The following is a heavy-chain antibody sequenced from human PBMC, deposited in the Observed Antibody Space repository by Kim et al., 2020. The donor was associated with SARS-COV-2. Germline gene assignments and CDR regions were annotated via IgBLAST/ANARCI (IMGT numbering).Heavy chain of an antibody. V-gene: IGHV4-39*01. CDR2: IYYSGST. J-gene: IGHJ3*02. CDR3: ARGRAGTIFGVVILRYAFDI. D-gene: IGHD3-3*01. CDR1: GGSISSSSYY. Sequence: SETLSLTCTVSGGSISSSSYYWGWIRQPPGKGLEWIGSIYYSGSTYYNPSLKSRVTISVDTSKNQFSLKLSSVTAADTAVYYCARGRAGTIFGVVILRYAFDIWGQGTMVTVSS.